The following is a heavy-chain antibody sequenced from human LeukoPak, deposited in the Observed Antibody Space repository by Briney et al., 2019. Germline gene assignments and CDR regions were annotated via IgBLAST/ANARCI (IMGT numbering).Heavy chain of an antibody. V-gene: IGHV3-21*01. CDR1: GLTFSSYS. J-gene: IGHJ5*02. CDR2: ISSSSSYI. Sequence: PGGSLRLSCAASGLTFSSYSMNWVRQAPGKGLEWVSSISSSSSYIYYADSVKGRFTISRDNAKNTLYLQMNSLRAEDTAVYYCARARGLGYGDDVRWFDPWGQGTLVTVSS. CDR3: ARARGLGYGDDVRWFDP. D-gene: IGHD4-17*01.